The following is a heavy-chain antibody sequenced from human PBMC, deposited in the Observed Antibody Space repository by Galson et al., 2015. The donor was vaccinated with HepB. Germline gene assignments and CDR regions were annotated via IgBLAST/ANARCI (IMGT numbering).Heavy chain of an antibody. D-gene: IGHD2-15*01. CDR3: ARDQSSVVVAAKAQFDY. CDR2: INPNSGGT. J-gene: IGHJ4*02. V-gene: IGHV1-2*04. CDR1: GYTFTGYY. Sequence: SVKVSCKASGYTFTGYYMHWVRQAPGQGLEWMGWINPNSGGTNYAQKFQGWVTMTRDTSISTAYMELSRLRSGDTAVYYCARDQSSVVVAAKAQFDYWGQGTLVTVSS.